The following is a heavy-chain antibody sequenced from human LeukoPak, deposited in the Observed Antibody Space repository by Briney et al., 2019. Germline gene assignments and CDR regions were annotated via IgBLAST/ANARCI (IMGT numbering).Heavy chain of an antibody. CDR3: ARGGRSTVAGTSPY. CDR1: GFTFSSYW. Sequence: GGSLRLSCVASGFTFSSYWMTWVRQAPGKGLEGVANIRQDGSEKYYVDSVKGGFTVSRDNAKNSVYLQMKSLRAEDTAVYYCARGGRSTVAGTSPYWGQGTLVTVSS. CDR2: IRQDGSEK. J-gene: IGHJ4*02. D-gene: IGHD6-19*01. V-gene: IGHV3-7*01.